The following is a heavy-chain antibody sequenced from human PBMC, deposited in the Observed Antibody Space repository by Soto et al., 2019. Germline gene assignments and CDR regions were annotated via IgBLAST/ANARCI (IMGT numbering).Heavy chain of an antibody. CDR3: TREVRSITIFGVVSNGYYYYVMDV. D-gene: IGHD3-3*01. CDR2: IRSKAYGGTT. Sequence: PGGSLRLSCTASGFTFGDYSMSWFRRAPGKGQEWVGVIRSKAYGGTTEYAASVKGRFTISRDDSKSIAYLQMNSLKTADTAVYSCTREVRSITIFGVVSNGYYYYVMDVWGQGSKVTVCS. V-gene: IGHV3-49*03. CDR1: GFTFGDYS. J-gene: IGHJ6*02.